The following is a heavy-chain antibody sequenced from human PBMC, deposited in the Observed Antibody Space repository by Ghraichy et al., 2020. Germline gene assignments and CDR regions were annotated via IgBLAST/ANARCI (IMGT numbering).Heavy chain of an antibody. D-gene: IGHD1-26*01. Sequence: GGSLRLSCAPSEFTFSNYWLHWVRQAPGKGLVWVSHINVAGTSTNYADSVKGRFTISRDNARNTLYLQMNSLRAEDTAIYYCVSRREVGATAYHAFDIWGQGTMVTVSS. CDR2: INVAGTST. J-gene: IGHJ3*02. CDR3: VSRREVGATAYHAFDI. V-gene: IGHV3-74*01. CDR1: EFTFSNYW.